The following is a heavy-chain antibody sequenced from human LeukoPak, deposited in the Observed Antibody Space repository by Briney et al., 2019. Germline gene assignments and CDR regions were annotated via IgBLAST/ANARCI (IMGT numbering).Heavy chain of an antibody. J-gene: IGHJ5*02. CDR1: GYTFTSDY. CDR2: INPSGGST. D-gene: IGHD3-22*01. CDR3: ARDQGAPDYYDSSGYYYHAPFDP. V-gene: IGHV1-46*01. Sequence: ASVKVSCKASGYTFTSDYMHWVRQALGQGLEWMGIINPSGGSTSYAQKFQGRVTMTRDTSTSTVYMELSSLRSEDTAVYYCARDQGAPDYYDSSGYYYHAPFDPWGQGTLVTVSS.